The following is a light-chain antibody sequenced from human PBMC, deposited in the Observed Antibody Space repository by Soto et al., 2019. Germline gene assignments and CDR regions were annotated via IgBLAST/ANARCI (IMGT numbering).Light chain of an antibody. J-gene: IGLJ1*01. CDR1: SSDVGGYNY. CDR3: SSYTSSSPPSYV. Sequence: HSVLTQPDSVSGSPGQSITISCTGTSSDVGGYNYVSWYQQHPGKAPKLMIYEVSNRPSGVSNRFSGSKSGNTASLTISGLQSEDEADYYCSSYTSSSPPSYVFGTGTK. CDR2: EVS. V-gene: IGLV2-14*01.